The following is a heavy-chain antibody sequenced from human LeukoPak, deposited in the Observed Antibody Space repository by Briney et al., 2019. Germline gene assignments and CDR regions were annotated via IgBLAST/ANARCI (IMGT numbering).Heavy chain of an antibody. D-gene: IGHD6-19*01. Sequence: SETLSLTCTVSGGSISSSSYYWGWIRQPPGKGLEWIGSIYYSGSTYYNPSLKSRVTISVDTSKNQFSLKLSSVTAADTAVYYCARQYSSGWYGYYFGYWGQGTLVTVSS. J-gene: IGHJ4*02. V-gene: IGHV4-39*01. CDR2: IYYSGST. CDR3: ARQYSSGWYGYYFGY. CDR1: GGSISSSSYY.